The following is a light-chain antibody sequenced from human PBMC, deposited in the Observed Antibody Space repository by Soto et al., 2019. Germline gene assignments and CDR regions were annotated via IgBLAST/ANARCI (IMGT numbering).Light chain of an antibody. J-gene: IGLJ1*01. CDR1: SSDVGGYNY. V-gene: IGLV2-14*03. Sequence: QSALTQSASVSGSPGQSITISCAGTSSDVGGYNYVSWYQQHPGKAPKLMIYDVINRPSGVSDRFSGSKSGNSASLTISGLQAQDEADYYCSSYTSSGTYVFGTGTKDT. CDR3: SSYTSSGTYV. CDR2: DVI.